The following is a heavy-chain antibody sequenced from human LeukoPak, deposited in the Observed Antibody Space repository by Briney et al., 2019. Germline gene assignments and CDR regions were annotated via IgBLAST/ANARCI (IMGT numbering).Heavy chain of an antibody. J-gene: IGHJ4*02. V-gene: IGHV3-21*04. Sequence: GGSLRLSCAASGFTFSSYTMNWVRQAPGKGLEYVSSISSSSSHIYYADSVKGRFTISRDNTKSSLYLQMNSLRAEDTAVYYCAKDDRFVVVVAAKDWGQGTLVTVSS. CDR2: ISSSSSHI. CDR3: AKDDRFVVVVAAKD. CDR1: GFTFSSYT. D-gene: IGHD2-15*01.